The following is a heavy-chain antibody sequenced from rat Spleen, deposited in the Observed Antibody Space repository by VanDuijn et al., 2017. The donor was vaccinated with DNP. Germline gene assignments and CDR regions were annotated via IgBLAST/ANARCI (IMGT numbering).Heavy chain of an antibody. CDR1: GFTFSDFA. Sequence: EVQLVESGGGLVQPGRSMKLSCAASGFTFSDFAMAWVLQVPGKGLEWVASITSSGGSTYYPDSVKGRFTISSDNAENTVYLQMSSLRSEDTATYYCARDRLGGNALDAWGQGTSVTVSS. CDR2: ITSSGGST. J-gene: IGHJ4*01. D-gene: IGHD5-1*01. CDR3: ARDRLGGNALDA. V-gene: IGHV5-25*01.